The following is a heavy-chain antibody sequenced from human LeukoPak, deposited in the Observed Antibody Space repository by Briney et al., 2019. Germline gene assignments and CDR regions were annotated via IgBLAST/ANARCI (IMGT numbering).Heavy chain of an antibody. CDR3: ARVRRWLQFDAFDI. V-gene: IGHV1-69*13. J-gene: IGHJ3*02. Sequence: ASVKVSCKASGYTFTSYGISWVRQAPGQGLEWMGGIIPIFGTANYAQKFQGRVTITADESTSTAYMELSSLRSEDTAVYYCARVRRWLQFDAFDIWGQGTMVTVSS. D-gene: IGHD5-24*01. CDR1: GYTFTSYG. CDR2: IIPIFGTA.